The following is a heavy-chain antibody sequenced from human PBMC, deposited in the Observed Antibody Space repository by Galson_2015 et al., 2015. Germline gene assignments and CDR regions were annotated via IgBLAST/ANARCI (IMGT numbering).Heavy chain of an antibody. CDR2: IYSTGSP. V-gene: IGHV4-39*01. D-gene: IGHD2-15*01. CDR1: GGSITSSSFY. J-gene: IGHJ4*02. Sequence: TLPLTCTVSGGSITSSSFYWGWIRQPPGKGLEWIGNIYSTGSPFYNPSLKDRVTISVHTSKNHFSLRLSSLTAADTAVYFCARQRRVSAVVRDYLDYWGQGTLVTVSS. CDR3: ARQRRVSAVVRDYLDY.